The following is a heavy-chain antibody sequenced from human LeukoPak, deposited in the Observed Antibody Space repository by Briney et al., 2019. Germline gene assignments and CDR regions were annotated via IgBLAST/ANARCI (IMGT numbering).Heavy chain of an antibody. CDR1: GFTGSRNY. CDR2: THSSGGT. Sequence: GGSLRLSCAASGFTGSRNYVSWVRQAPGKGLEWASATHSSGGTYYADSVKGRFTISRDTSKNTLYLQINSLSVEDTAVYYCIVFGDSNHWGQGTLVTVSS. V-gene: IGHV3-53*01. D-gene: IGHD4-17*01. CDR3: IVFGDSNH. J-gene: IGHJ5*02.